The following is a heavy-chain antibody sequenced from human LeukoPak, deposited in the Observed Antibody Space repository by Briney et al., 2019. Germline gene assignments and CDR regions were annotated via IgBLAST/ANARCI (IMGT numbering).Heavy chain of an antibody. D-gene: IGHD3-22*01. CDR2: IYYSGST. CDR1: GGSISRYY. V-gene: IGHV4-59*01. J-gene: IGHJ4*02. CDR3: ARSAYYYDSSGYPFDY. Sequence: SETLSLTCTVSGGSISRYYWSWIRQPPGKGLEWIGYIYYSGSTNYNPSLKSRVTISVDTSKNQFSLKLSSVTAADTAVYYCARSAYYYDSSGYPFDYWGQGTLDTVSS.